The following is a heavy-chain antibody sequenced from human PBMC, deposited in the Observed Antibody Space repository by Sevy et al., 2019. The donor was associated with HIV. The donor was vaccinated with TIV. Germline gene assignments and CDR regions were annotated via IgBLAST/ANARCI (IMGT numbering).Heavy chain of an antibody. J-gene: IGHJ6*02. CDR3: ARDGKVVAATRSYYYYGMDV. Sequence: ASVKVSCKASGYTFTGYYMHWVRQAPGQGLEWMGRINPNSGGTNYAQKFQGRVTMTRATSISTAYMELSRLRSDDTAVYYCARDGKVVAATRSYYYYGMDVWGQGTTVTVSS. D-gene: IGHD2-15*01. CDR1: GYTFTGYY. V-gene: IGHV1-2*06. CDR2: INPNSGGT.